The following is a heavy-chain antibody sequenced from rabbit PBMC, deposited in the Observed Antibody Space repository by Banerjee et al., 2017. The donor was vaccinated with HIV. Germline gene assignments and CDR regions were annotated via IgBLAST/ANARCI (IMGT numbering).Heavy chain of an antibody. Sequence: QEQLVESGGGLVQPEGSLTLTCKASGFDFSSNAMCWVRQAPGKGLEWIACIYGGDASTHYASWVNGRFTISKTSSTTVTLQMTSLTATDTATYFCARDYAGNGWYYFNLWGQGTLVTVS. CDR3: ARDYAGNGWYYFNL. J-gene: IGHJ4*01. CDR2: IYGGDAST. CDR1: GFDFSSNA. V-gene: IGHV1S47*01. D-gene: IGHD4-2*01.